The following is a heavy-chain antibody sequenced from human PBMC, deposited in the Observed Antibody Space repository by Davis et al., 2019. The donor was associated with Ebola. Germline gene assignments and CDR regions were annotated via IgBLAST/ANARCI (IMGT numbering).Heavy chain of an antibody. CDR1: GFTFSSYA. CDR3: ARDLFDYDSSGYYFPFDY. J-gene: IGHJ4*02. Sequence: PGGSLRLSCAASGFTFSSYAMHWVRQAPGKGLEWVAVISYDGSNKYYADSVKGRFTITRDNSKNTLYLQMNSLRAADTAVYYCARDLFDYDSSGYYFPFDYWGQGTLVTVSS. V-gene: IGHV3-30*04. D-gene: IGHD3-22*01. CDR2: ISYDGSNK.